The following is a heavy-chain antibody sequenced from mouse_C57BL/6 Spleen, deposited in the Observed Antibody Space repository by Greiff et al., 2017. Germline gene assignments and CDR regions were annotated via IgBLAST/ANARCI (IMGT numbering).Heavy chain of an antibody. V-gene: IGHV14-4*01. CDR1: GFNIKDDY. CDR3: TKGLRPYWYFDV. Sequence: VQLQQSGAELVRPGASVKLSCTASGFNIKDDYMHWVKQRPEQGLEWIGWIDPENGDTEYASKFQGKATITADTSSNTAYLQLSSLTSEDTAVYYCTKGLRPYWYFDVWGTGTTVTVSS. D-gene: IGHD2-2*01. J-gene: IGHJ1*03. CDR2: IDPENGDT.